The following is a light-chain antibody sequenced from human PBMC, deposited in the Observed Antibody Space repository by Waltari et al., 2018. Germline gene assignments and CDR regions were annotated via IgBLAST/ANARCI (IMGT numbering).Light chain of an antibody. V-gene: IGLV3-21*04. CDR2: LDS. Sequence: SYRLTQPPSVSVAPGKTARISCGGDNIGPKSVTWYQHRPGQAPVLVIYLDSDRPSGVSERFSGSNSGNTATLTIIRVEVGDEADYYCQVCGTSCDHPVFGGGTKLTVL. J-gene: IGLJ3*02. CDR1: NIGPKS. CDR3: QVCGTSCDHPV.